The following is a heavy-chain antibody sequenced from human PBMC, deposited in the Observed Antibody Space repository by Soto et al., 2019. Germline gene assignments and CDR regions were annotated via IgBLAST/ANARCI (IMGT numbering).Heavy chain of an antibody. V-gene: IGHV1-8*01. CDR1: GYTFTSYD. D-gene: IGHD2-2*02. J-gene: IGHJ6*02. Sequence: ASVKVSCKASGYTFTSYDINWVRQATGQGLEGMGWMNPNSGNTGYAQKFQGRVTMTRNTSISTAYMELSSLRSEDTAVYYCARDAPGYCSSTSCYTGDYYYYYGMDVWGQGTTLTVS. CDR2: MNPNSGNT. CDR3: ARDAPGYCSSTSCYTGDYYYYYGMDV.